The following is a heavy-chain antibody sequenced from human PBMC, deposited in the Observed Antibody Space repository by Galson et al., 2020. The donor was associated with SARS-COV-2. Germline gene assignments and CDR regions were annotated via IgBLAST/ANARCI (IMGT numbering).Heavy chain of an antibody. CDR1: GGSISSGGYY. CDR3: ARGEYGDYYFDY. J-gene: IGHJ4*02. CDR2: LYYSGST. D-gene: IGHD4-17*01. Sequence: SETLSLTCTVSGGSISSGGYYWSWIRQHPGKGLEWIGYLYYSGSTYYNPSLKSRVTISVDTSKNQFSLKLSSVTAADTAVYYCARGEYGDYYFDYWGQGTLVTVSS. V-gene: IGHV4-31*03.